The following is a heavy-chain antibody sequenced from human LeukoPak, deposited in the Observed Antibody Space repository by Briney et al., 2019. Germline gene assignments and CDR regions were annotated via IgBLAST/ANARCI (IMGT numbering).Heavy chain of an antibody. J-gene: IGHJ4*02. V-gene: IGHV3-9*01. CDR2: ISWNSGSI. CDR3: ARDTNYYDFWSGPGY. Sequence: SGGSLRLPCAAPGFTFDDYAMHWVRQAPGKGLEWVSGISWNSGSIGYADSVRGRFTISRDKAKNSLYLQMNSLRAEDTALYYCARDTNYYDFWSGPGYWGQGTLVTVSS. D-gene: IGHD3-3*01. CDR1: GFTFDDYA.